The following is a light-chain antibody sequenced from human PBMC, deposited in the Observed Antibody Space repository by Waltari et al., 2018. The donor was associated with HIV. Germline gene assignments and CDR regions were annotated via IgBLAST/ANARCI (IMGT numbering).Light chain of an antibody. J-gene: IGLJ1*01. CDR3: SSYTTSASLV. CDR1: SSDLIHYKY. V-gene: IGLV2-14*01. Sequence: QSALTQPASVSGSPGQSITISCSGPSSDLIHYKYLSWYQQFPGKAPKLIIYEVTNRHSGVSYRFPGSQSGNTASLTISGLQAEDEGDYYCSSYTTSASLVFGPGTRVTVL. CDR2: EVT.